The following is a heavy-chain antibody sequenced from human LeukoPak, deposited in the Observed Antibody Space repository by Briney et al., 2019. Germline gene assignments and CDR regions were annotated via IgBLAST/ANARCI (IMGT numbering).Heavy chain of an antibody. CDR1: GGSINSGNNY. V-gene: IGHV4-61*02. CDR2: IYSSGTT. CDR3: AREGGSYDSSGYYSLYYYFDY. D-gene: IGHD3-22*01. J-gene: IGHJ4*02. Sequence: PSETLSLTCTVSGGSINSGNNYWRWLRQPAGTGLEWIGRIYSSGTTTYNPSLKSRVTISVDTSKNQFSLKLSSATAADTAVYYCAREGGSYDSSGYYSLYYYFDYWGQGTLVTVSS.